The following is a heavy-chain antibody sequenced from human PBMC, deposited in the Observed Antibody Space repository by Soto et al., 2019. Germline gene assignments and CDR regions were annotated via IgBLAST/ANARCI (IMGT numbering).Heavy chain of an antibody. V-gene: IGHV3-48*02. D-gene: IGHD2-8*01. Sequence: PGGSLRLSCAASGFTFSSYSMNWVRQAPGKGLEWVSYISSSSSTIYYADSVKGRFTISRDNAKNSLYLQMNSLRDEDTAVYYCARDSCTNGVCYFSYYYGMDVWGQGTTVTVSS. J-gene: IGHJ6*02. CDR2: ISSSSSTI. CDR1: GFTFSSYS. CDR3: ARDSCTNGVCYFSYYYGMDV.